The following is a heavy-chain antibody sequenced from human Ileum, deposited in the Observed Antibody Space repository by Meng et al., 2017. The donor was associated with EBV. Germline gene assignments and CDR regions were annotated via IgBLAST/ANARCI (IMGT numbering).Heavy chain of an antibody. CDR2: ISWDGGST. Sequence: SGGGLVQPGGSLRLSCAASGFTFDDYTMHWVRQAPGKGLEWVSLISWDGGSTYYADSVKGRFTISRDNSKNSLYLQMSSLRTEDTALYYCAKDLYSYGYNIFDYWGQGTLVTVFS. CDR3: AKDLYSYGYNIFDY. D-gene: IGHD5-18*01. J-gene: IGHJ4*02. CDR1: GFTFDDYT. V-gene: IGHV3-43*01.